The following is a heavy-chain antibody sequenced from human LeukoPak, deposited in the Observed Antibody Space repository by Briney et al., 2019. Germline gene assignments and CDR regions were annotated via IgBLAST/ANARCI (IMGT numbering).Heavy chain of an antibody. D-gene: IGHD3-22*01. CDR1: GGSISSHY. J-gene: IGHJ4*02. Sequence: SETLSLTCTVSGGSISSHYWSWIRQPPGKGLEWIGYIYYSESTNYNPSLKSRVTISVVTSKNQFSMKLSSVTAADTAVYYCARVGYYYDSSGYYYAFDYWGQGTLVTVSS. CDR2: IYYSEST. CDR3: ARVGYYYDSSGYYYAFDY. V-gene: IGHV4-59*11.